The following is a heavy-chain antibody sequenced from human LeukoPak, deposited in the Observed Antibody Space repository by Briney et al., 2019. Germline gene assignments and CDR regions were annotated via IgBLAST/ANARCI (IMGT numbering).Heavy chain of an antibody. CDR1: GGSISSYY. V-gene: IGHV4-4*09. J-gene: IGHJ3*02. Sequence: SETLSLTCTVSGGSISSYYWSWIRQPPGKGLEWIGYIYTSGSTNYNPSLKSRVTISVDTSKNQFSLKLSSVTAADTAVYYCARLHGSSGYSIATPSDAFDIWGQGTMVTVSS. CDR3: ARLHGSSGYSIATPSDAFDI. D-gene: IGHD3-22*01. CDR2: IYTSGST.